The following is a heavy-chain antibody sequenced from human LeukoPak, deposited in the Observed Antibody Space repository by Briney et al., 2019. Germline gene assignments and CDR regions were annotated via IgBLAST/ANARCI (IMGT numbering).Heavy chain of an antibody. Sequence: GGSLRLSCAASGFTFSSYGMHWVRQAPGKGLEWVEFIRYDGSNKYYADSVKGRFTISRDNSKNTLYLQMNSLRAEDTAVYYCAKDPRYSSSWSYFDYWGQGTLVTVSS. D-gene: IGHD6-13*01. V-gene: IGHV3-30*02. CDR3: AKDPRYSSSWSYFDY. CDR1: GFTFSSYG. CDR2: IRYDGSNK. J-gene: IGHJ4*02.